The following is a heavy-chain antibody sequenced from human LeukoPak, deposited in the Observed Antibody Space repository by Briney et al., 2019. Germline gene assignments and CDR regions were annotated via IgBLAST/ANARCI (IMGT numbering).Heavy chain of an antibody. CDR3: ARAGSTRFNWFDP. D-gene: IGHD2-15*01. Sequence: ASVKVSCKASGYTFTGYYMHWVRQAPGQGLEWMGWINPNSGGTNYAQKFQGRVTMTRGTSISTAYMELSRLRSDDTAVYYCARAGSTRFNWFDPWGQGTLVTVSS. V-gene: IGHV1-2*02. CDR2: INPNSGGT. CDR1: GYTFTGYY. J-gene: IGHJ5*02.